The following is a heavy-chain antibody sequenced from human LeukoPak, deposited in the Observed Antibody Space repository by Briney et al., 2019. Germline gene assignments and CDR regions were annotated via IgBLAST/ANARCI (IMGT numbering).Heavy chain of an antibody. CDR1: GFTFDDYA. CDR3: AKDRIPDGKYSIDF. CDR2: ISGDGGST. D-gene: IGHD2/OR15-2a*01. Sequence: GGSLRLSCAASGFTFDDYAMHWVRQAPGQGLEWVSLISGDGGSTYYADSVKGRFTISRDNAKNTLYLQMNSLRAEDSAVYYCAKDRIPDGKYSIDFWGQGTPVTVSS. V-gene: IGHV3-43*02. J-gene: IGHJ4*02.